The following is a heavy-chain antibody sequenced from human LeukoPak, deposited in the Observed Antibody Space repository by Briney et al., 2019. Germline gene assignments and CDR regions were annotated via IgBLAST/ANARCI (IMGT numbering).Heavy chain of an antibody. J-gene: IGHJ4*02. CDR2: INTNTGNP. CDR3: ARDPSIAAAGTGGPYYFDY. Sequence: ASVKVSCKASGYTFTSYAMNWVRQAPGQGLEWMGWINTNTGNPTYAQGFTGRFVLSLDTSVSTAYLQISSLKAEDTAVYYCARDPSIAAAGTGGPYYFDYWGQGTLVTVSS. CDR1: GYTFTSYA. D-gene: IGHD6-13*01. V-gene: IGHV7-4-1*02.